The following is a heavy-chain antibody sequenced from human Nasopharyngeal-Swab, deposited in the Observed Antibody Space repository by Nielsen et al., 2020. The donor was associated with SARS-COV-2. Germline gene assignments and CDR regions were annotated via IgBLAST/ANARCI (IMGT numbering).Heavy chain of an antibody. J-gene: IGHJ6*02. Sequence: LTCTVSGGSISSGGYYWSWIRQHPGKGLEWIGYIYYSGSTYYNPSLKSRVTISVDTSKNQFSLKLSSVTAADTAVYYCARGATIFGVVAYGMDVWGQGTTVTVSS. CDR2: IYYSGST. D-gene: IGHD3-3*01. CDR1: GGSISSGGYY. V-gene: IGHV4-31*03. CDR3: ARGATIFGVVAYGMDV.